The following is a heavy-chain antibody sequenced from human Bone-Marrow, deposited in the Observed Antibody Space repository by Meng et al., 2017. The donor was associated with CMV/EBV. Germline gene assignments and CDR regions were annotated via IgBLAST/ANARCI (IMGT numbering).Heavy chain of an antibody. J-gene: IGHJ5*02. CDR2: INSDGSST. CDR3: ARAYNVPGWFDP. Sequence: GGSLRLSCAASGFTFSSYWMHWVRQAPGKGLVWVSRINSDGSSTSYADSVKGRFTISRDNAKKSLYLQMNSLRAEDTAVYYCARAYNVPGWFDPWGQGTPVTVSS. D-gene: IGHD1-14*01. CDR1: GFTFSSYW. V-gene: IGHV3-74*01.